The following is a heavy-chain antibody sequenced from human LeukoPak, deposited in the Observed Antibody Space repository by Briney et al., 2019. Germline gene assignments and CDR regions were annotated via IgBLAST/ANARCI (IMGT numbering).Heavy chain of an antibody. CDR2: IYYSGST. Sequence: SETLSLTCAVYGGSFSGYYWSWIRQPPGKGLEWIGYIYYSGSTNYNPSLKSRVTISVDTSKNQFSLKLSSVTAADTAVYYCARDRSGIAVAGNWFDPWGQGTLVTVSS. V-gene: IGHV4-59*01. CDR1: GGSFSGYY. D-gene: IGHD6-19*01. CDR3: ARDRSGIAVAGNWFDP. J-gene: IGHJ5*02.